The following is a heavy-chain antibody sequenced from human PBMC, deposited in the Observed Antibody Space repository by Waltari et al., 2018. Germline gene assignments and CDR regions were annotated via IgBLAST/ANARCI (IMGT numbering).Heavy chain of an antibody. V-gene: IGHV1-24*01. D-gene: IGHD6-6*01. CDR3: ATADSSSSLYYFDY. Sequence: QVQLVQSGAEVKKPGASVKVSCKVSGYTLTELSMHWVRQAPGNGLEWMGGFDPEDGETSYEHKFQGRVTMNEDTSTDTAYMELSSLRSEDTAVYYCATADSSSSLYYFDYWGQGTLVTVSS. CDR1: GYTLTELS. CDR2: FDPEDGET. J-gene: IGHJ4*02.